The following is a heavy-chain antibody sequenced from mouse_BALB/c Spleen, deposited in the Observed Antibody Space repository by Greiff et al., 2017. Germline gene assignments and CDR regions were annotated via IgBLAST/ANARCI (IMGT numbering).Heavy chain of an antibody. J-gene: IGHJ1*01. D-gene: IGHD1-1*01. Sequence: EVQLQQSGTVLARPGASVKMSCKASGYTFTSYWMHWVKQRPGQGLEWIGAIYPGNSDTSYNQKFKGKAKLTAVTSTSTAYMELSSLTNEDSAVYDCTRGAYYDGSPHWYFDVWGAGTTVTVSS. CDR1: GYTFTSYW. V-gene: IGHV1-5*01. CDR2: IYPGNSDT. CDR3: TRGAYYDGSPHWYFDV.